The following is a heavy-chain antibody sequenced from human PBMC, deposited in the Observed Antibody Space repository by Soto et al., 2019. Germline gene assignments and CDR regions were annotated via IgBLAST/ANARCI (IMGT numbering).Heavy chain of an antibody. J-gene: IGHJ5*02. V-gene: IGHV3-23*04. CDR1: GFTFSNYG. CDR3: EMLISSARSPLS. CDR2: ISGSGGIT. Sequence: EVQLVQSGGGLVQPGGSLRLSCAASGFTFSNYGLNWVRQTPGMGLEWVSGISGSGGITYYEDSVKGRFTIFRGNSSKVLDLQLNSLRAEETAVYCCEMLISSARSPLSWGKGTLVTVSS. D-gene: IGHD3-16*01.